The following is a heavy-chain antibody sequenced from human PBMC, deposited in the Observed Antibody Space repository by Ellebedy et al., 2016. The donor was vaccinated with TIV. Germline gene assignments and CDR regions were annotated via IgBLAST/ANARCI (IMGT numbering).Heavy chain of an antibody. J-gene: IGHJ5*02. D-gene: IGHD3-9*01. V-gene: IGHV1-2*02. CDR1: GYTFTGYY. CDR2: INPNSGGT. Sequence: ASVKVSCKASGYTFTGYYMHWVRQAPGQGLEWMGIINPNSGGTNYAQKFQGRVTMTRDTSISTAYMELSRLRSDDTAVYYCARWSYDILTGHTNWFDPWGQGTLVTVSS. CDR3: ARWSYDILTGHTNWFDP.